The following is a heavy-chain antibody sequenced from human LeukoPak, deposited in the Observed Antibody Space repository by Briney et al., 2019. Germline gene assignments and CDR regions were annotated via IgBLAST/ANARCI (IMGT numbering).Heavy chain of an antibody. D-gene: IGHD6-25*01. CDR3: ARIGRPPPKYYFDY. Sequence: PSETLSLTCAVYGGSFSGYYWSWIRQPPGKGLEWIGEINHSGSTSYNPSLKSRVTISVDTSKNQFSLKLSSVTAADTAVYYCARIGRPPPKYYFDYWGQGTLVTVSS. J-gene: IGHJ4*02. CDR1: GGSFSGYY. CDR2: INHSGST. V-gene: IGHV4-34*01.